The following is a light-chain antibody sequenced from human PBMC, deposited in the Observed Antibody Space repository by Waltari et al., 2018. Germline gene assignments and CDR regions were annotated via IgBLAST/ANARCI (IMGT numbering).Light chain of an antibody. CDR2: GAS. V-gene: IGKV3-15*01. J-gene: IGKJ3*01. CDR1: QSINNK. CDR3: QQYNNWPPIFS. Sequence: EIVMTQSPDTLSVSPGERATLSCRASQSINNKLAWDQQKPGQGPRLLIYGASTRATGIPARFSGSGSGTEFTLTISSLQSEDFAVYYCQQYNNWPPIFSFGPGTKVDNK.